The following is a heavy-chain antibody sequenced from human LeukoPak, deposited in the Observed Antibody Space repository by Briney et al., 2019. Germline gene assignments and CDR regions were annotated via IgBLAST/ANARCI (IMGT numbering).Heavy chain of an antibody. CDR1: RNTFTNYW. V-gene: IGHV5-51*01. Sequence: GESLKISCKGSRNTFTNYWIGWVRQLPGKGLEWMGIIYPGDSDTRYSPSFQGQVTISADKSISTAYLQWSSLKASDTAMYYCARQKGIAAAGTSDYWGQGTLVTVSS. J-gene: IGHJ4*02. D-gene: IGHD6-13*01. CDR2: IYPGDSDT. CDR3: ARQKGIAAAGTSDY.